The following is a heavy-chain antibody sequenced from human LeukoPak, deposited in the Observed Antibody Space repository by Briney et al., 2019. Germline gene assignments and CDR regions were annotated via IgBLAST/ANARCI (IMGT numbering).Heavy chain of an antibody. CDR3: ARLNFRGGETLHFDS. CDR2: IHSDGTT. V-gene: IGHV4-4*09. Sequence: SETLSLTCSVSGGSLTNYYWGWIRQPPGKGLEFIGYIHSDGTTNYDSSLQSRVAVSLDTSKIQFSLRLYSVTAADTALYFCARLNFRGGETLHFDSWGQGTLVTVSS. D-gene: IGHD3-16*01. J-gene: IGHJ4*02. CDR1: GGSLTNYY.